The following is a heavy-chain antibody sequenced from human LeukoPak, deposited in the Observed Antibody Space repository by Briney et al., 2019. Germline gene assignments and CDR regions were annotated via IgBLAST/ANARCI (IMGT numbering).Heavy chain of an antibody. Sequence: ASETLSLTCTVSGVSISSYYWNWIRQPAGKGLEWIGRIYDSGSTNYNPSLKSRVTISVDKSKNQFSLKLTSVTAADTAVYYCARGEGSGWDYFDSWGQGTLVTVSS. J-gene: IGHJ4*02. D-gene: IGHD6-19*01. CDR1: GVSISSYY. CDR2: IYDSGST. CDR3: ARGEGSGWDYFDS. V-gene: IGHV4-4*07.